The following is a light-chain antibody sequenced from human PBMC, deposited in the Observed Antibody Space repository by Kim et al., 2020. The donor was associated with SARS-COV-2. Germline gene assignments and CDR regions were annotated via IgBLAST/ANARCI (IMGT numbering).Light chain of an antibody. CDR2: GAS. Sequence: TMSLSPGERATLSCRASQSASSSYLAWYQQKPGQAPRILIDGASSRATGIPDRFSGSGSGTDFTLTISRLEPEDCAVYYCQQYGSSFGQGTKLEI. CDR3: QQYGSS. J-gene: IGKJ2*01. CDR1: QSASSSY. V-gene: IGKV3-20*01.